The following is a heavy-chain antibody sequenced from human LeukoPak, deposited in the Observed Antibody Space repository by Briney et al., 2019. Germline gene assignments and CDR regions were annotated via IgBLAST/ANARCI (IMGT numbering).Heavy chain of an antibody. D-gene: IGHD6-19*01. CDR1: GGSISSGGYY. J-gene: IGHJ3*02. CDR3: ASPSTIGYSSAWYVLADAFDI. V-gene: IGHV4-30-2*01. CDR2: IYHSGST. Sequence: PSETLSLTCTVSGGSISSGGYYWSWIRQPPGKGLEWIGYIYHSGSTYYNPSLKSRVTISVDTSKNQFSLKLSSVTAADTAVYYCASPSTIGYSSAWYVLADAFDIWGQGTMVTVSS.